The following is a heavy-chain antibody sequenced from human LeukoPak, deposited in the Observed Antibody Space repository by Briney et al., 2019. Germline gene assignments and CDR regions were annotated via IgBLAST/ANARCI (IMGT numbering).Heavy chain of an antibody. CDR1: GGAISSDF. J-gene: IGHJ4*02. Sequence: SETLSLTCTFSGGAISSDFWSWIRQPPGKGLEWIGHIYYSGSTNYNSSLKSRLTISVDPSKSQISLKLSSVSAADTAVYYCAKFGFGGGHYYGFDDWGQGTLVTVSS. D-gene: IGHD2-21*02. CDR3: AKFGFGGGHYYGFDD. V-gene: IGHV4-59*01. CDR2: IYYSGST.